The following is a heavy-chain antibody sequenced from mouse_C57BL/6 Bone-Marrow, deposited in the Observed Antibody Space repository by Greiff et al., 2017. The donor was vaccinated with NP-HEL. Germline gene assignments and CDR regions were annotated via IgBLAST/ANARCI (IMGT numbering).Heavy chain of an antibody. CDR1: GFTFSSYA. J-gene: IGHJ3*01. CDR3: AREGVFAY. Sequence: EVKLMESGGGLVKPGGSLKLSCAASGFTFSSYAMSWVRQTPEKRLEWVATISDGGSYTYYPDNVKGRFTISRDNAKNNLYLQMSHLKSEDTAMYYCAREGVFAYWGQGTLVTVSA. V-gene: IGHV5-4*01. CDR2: ISDGGSYT.